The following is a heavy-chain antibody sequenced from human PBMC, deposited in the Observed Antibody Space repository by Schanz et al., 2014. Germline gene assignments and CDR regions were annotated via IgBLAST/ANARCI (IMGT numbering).Heavy chain of an antibody. D-gene: IGHD5-12*01. CDR1: GFTLSSYA. CDR3: AKDMNREATAPES. J-gene: IGHJ5*02. Sequence: DVQLAESGGGLVQPGGSLRLSCVASGFTLSSYALSWVRQSPGKGLEWVSAINTADTTYYADSVKGRFTVSRDNSKNTVYLHMNSLRDEDTAVYYCAKDMNREATAPESWGQGTLVVVSS. CDR2: INTADTT. V-gene: IGHV3-23*04.